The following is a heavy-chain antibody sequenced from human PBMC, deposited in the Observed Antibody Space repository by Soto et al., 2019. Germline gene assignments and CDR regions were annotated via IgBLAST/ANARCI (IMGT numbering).Heavy chain of an antibody. D-gene: IGHD4-17*01. CDR3: AREVSDYGDPGWYFDY. J-gene: IGHJ4*02. V-gene: IGHV3-13*01. CDR1: GFSFSTSD. CDR2: IGTVGDT. Sequence: EVQLVESGGGLVQPGGSLRLSCAASGFSFSTSDMHWVRQVAGRGLEWVSAIGTVGDTYYPDSVKGRFTISGENARNSLYLQMNSLGAGDTAVYYCAREVSDYGDPGWYFDYWGQGTLVTVSS.